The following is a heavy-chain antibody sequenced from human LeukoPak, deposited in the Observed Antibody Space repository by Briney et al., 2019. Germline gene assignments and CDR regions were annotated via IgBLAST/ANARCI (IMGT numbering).Heavy chain of an antibody. V-gene: IGHV3-48*03. CDR3: ARDSNWNELFDY. CDR2: INSSGSTI. J-gene: IGHJ4*02. Sequence: GGSLRLSCAASGFAFSSYEMNWVRQAPGKGPEWVAHINSSGSTIYYSDSLKGRLPISRDNAKNSLYLQMNSLRAEDTAVYYCARDSNWNELFDYWGQGTLVTVSS. D-gene: IGHD1-1*01. CDR1: GFAFSSYE.